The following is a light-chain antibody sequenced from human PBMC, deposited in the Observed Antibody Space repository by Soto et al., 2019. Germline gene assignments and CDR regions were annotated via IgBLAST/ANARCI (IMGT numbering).Light chain of an antibody. CDR3: QQYDSYSGT. V-gene: IGKV1-5*03. Sequence: DIQMTQSPSTLSASVGDRVTITCRASQSINNWLAWYQQKPGKVPQLLIYNVSKLESGVPSRFSGSGSGTDFTLTISSLQPDDFADYSCQQYDSYSGTFGQGTKLEIK. CDR1: QSINNW. J-gene: IGKJ2*01. CDR2: NVS.